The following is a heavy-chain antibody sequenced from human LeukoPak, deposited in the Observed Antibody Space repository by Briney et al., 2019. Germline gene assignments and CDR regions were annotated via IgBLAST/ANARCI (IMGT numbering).Heavy chain of an antibody. CDR2: ISSTSSYM. Sequence: GGSLRLSCAASGFTFSSYTMNWVRQAPGKGLEWVSSISSTSSYMYYADSLKGRFTISRDNVKNSLYLQMNSLRAEDTAVYYCARDLGWGREPGRSFDYWGQGTLVTVSS. CDR3: ARDLGWGREPGRSFDY. CDR1: GFTFSSYT. J-gene: IGHJ4*02. V-gene: IGHV3-21*01. D-gene: IGHD3-16*01.